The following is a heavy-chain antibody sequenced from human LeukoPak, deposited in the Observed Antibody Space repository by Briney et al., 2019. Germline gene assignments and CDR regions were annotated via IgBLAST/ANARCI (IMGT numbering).Heavy chain of an antibody. CDR3: ASHYYDSSGYSPFQH. CDR1: GGSISSGGYY. Sequence: SETLSLTCTVSGGSISSGGYYWSWIRQPPGKGLEWIGYIYYSGSTNYNPSLKSRVTISVDTSKNQFSLKLSSVTAADTAVYYCASHYYDSSGYSPFQHWGQGTLVTVSS. D-gene: IGHD3-22*01. J-gene: IGHJ1*01. V-gene: IGHV4-61*08. CDR2: IYYSGST.